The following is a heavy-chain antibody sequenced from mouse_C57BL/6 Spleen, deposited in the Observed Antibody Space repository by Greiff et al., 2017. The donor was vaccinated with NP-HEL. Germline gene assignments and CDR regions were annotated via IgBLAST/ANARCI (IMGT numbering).Heavy chain of an antibody. J-gene: IGHJ1*03. D-gene: IGHD1-1*01. CDR2: ISDGGSYT. CDR3: ARDRDGSSPYWYFDV. CDR1: GFTFSSYA. Sequence: EVHLVESGGGLVKPGGSLKLSCAASGFTFSSYAMSWVRQTPKKRLEWVATISDGGSYTYYPDNVKGRFTISRDNAKNNLYLQMSHLKSEDTAMYYCARDRDGSSPYWYFDVWGTGTTVTVSS. V-gene: IGHV5-4*01.